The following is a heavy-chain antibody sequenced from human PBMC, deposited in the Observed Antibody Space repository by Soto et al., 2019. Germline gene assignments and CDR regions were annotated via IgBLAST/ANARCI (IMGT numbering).Heavy chain of an antibody. CDR2: IKQDGSGK. J-gene: IGHJ6*02. CDR1: GFTFSSYW. CDR3: VRGEGSGHYYYGMDV. D-gene: IGHD2-8*02. V-gene: IGHV3-7*04. Sequence: EVQLVESGGGLVQPGGSLRLSCVASGFTFSSYWMSWVRQAPGKGLEWVANIKQDGSGKYYVDSVKGRFTISRDNTENSLYLKMSSLRADDTAVYYCVRGEGSGHYYYGMDVWGQGTTVTFSS.